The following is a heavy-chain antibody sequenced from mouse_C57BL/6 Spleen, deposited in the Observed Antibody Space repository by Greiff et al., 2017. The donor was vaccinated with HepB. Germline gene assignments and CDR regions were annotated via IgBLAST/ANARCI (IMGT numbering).Heavy chain of an antibody. J-gene: IGHJ3*01. D-gene: IGHD3-2*02. CDR3: TIDSSGPWFAY. CDR1: GYTFTDYE. CDR2: IDPETGGT. Sequence: VQLQQSGAELVRPGASVTLSCKASGYTFTDYEMHWVKQTPVHGLEWIGAIDPETGGTAYNQKFKGKAILTADKSSSTAYMELRSLTSEDSAVYYCTIDSSGPWFAYWGQGTLVTVSA. V-gene: IGHV1-15*01.